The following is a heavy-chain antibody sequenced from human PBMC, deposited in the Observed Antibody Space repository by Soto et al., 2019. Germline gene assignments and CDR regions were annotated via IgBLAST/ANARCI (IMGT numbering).Heavy chain of an antibody. J-gene: IGHJ5*02. CDR1: GYSFTRYA. Sequence: QVKLVQSGAEVKKPGASVKVSCKASGYSFTRYAISWVRQARGQGLEWMGWISAYNGNTNYAQKLQGRVTMTTDTSTIRAYMELTSLRSDDTAVSYCARGAAAVRGQDCCDPWGKGTLVTVSS. CDR2: ISAYNGNT. CDR3: ARGAAAVRGQDCCDP. V-gene: IGHV1-18*01. D-gene: IGHD6-13*01.